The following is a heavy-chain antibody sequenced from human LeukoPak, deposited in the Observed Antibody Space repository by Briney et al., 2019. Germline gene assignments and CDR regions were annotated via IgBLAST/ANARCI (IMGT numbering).Heavy chain of an antibody. Sequence: GASVKVSCKASGYTFTSYYMHWVRQAPGQGLEWMGIINPSGGSTSYAQKFQGRVTMTRDTSISTAYMELSRLRSDDTAVYYCARDWGSYGSAFDIWGQGTMVTVSS. J-gene: IGHJ3*02. CDR3: ARDWGSYGSAFDI. CDR1: GYTFTSYY. D-gene: IGHD1-26*01. V-gene: IGHV1-46*01. CDR2: INPSGGST.